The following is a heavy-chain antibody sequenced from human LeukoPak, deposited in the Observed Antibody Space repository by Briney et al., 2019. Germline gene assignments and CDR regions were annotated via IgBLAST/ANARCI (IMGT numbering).Heavy chain of an antibody. CDR1: GGSISSYY. Sequence: KSSETSSLTCTVSGGSISSYYWSCIRQPPGKGLEWIGYIYYSASTNYNPSLRSPVTMSVDTSKNQFSLKLTSVTAADTAVYYCARDFGETSLPNWFDPWGQGTLVIVTS. V-gene: IGHV4-59*01. CDR3: ARDFGETSLPNWFDP. CDR2: IYYSAST. D-gene: IGHD3-16*01. J-gene: IGHJ5*02.